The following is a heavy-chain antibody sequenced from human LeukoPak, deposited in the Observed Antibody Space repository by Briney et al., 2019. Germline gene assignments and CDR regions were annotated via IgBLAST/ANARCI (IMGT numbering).Heavy chain of an antibody. CDR2: ISGSSRAI. V-gene: IGHV3-48*01. J-gene: IGHJ4*02. CDR1: GLTFSSYS. CDR3: AREPQEGFDY. Sequence: GGSLRLSCAASGLTFSSYSMNWVRQAPGKGLEWISYISGSSRAIYYADSVKGRFTISRDNAKNSLYLQMNNLRAEDTAVYYCAREPQEGFDYWGQGTLVTISS.